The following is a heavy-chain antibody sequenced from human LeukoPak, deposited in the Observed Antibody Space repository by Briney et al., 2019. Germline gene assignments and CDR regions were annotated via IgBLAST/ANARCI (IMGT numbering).Heavy chain of an antibody. Sequence: SETLSLTCTVSGGSVSSGSYYWSWIRQPPGKGLEWIGYIYYSGSTNYNPSLKSRVTISVDTSKNQFSLKLSSVTAADTAVYYCARVVDTAMVIYYYYYGMDVWGQGTTVTVSS. V-gene: IGHV4-61*01. CDR3: ARVVDTAMVIYYYYYGMDV. D-gene: IGHD5-18*01. J-gene: IGHJ6*02. CDR1: GGSVSSGSYY. CDR2: IYYSGST.